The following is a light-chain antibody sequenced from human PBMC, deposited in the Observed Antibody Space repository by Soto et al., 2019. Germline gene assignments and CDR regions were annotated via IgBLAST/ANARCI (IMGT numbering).Light chain of an antibody. CDR2: AAS. CDR3: QQYDGAPLT. V-gene: IGKV3-20*01. J-gene: IGKJ3*01. Sequence: EIVLTQYPGTLSLSPGERATLSCRASQSVSNNYLAWYQQKPGQAPRLLIYAASTRHTGIPDRFNGSGSGTDFVLTINRLEPEDFAVYYCQQYDGAPLTFGPGTKVDIK. CDR1: QSVSNNY.